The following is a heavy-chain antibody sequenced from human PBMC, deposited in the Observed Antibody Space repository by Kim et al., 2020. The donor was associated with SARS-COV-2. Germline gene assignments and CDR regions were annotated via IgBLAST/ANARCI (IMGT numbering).Heavy chain of an antibody. V-gene: IGHV3-33*01. D-gene: IGHD3-10*01. J-gene: IGHJ4*02. CDR2: IWYDGSQE. CDR1: GFTFSSYG. CDR3: ASGDSGSYHN. Sequence: GGSLRLSCAASGFTFSSYGMHWVRQAPGKGLEWVAVIWYDGSQEYYADSVKGRFTISRDNSKNTLYLQMNSLRAEDTAVYYCASGDSGSYHNWGQGTLVTVSS.